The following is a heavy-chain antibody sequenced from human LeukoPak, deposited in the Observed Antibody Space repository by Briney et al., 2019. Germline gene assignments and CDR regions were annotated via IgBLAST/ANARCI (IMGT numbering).Heavy chain of an antibody. V-gene: IGHV1-69*13. CDR2: IIPIFGTA. D-gene: IGHD3-10*01. J-gene: IGHJ4*02. Sequence: SVKVSCKASGGTFSSYAISWVRQAPGQGLEWMGGIIPIFGTANYAQKFQGRVTITADESTSTAYMELSSLRSEDTAVYYCARDLLDGSGSYYKALDYWGQGTLVTVSS. CDR3: ARDLLDGSGSYYKALDY. CDR1: GGTFSSYA.